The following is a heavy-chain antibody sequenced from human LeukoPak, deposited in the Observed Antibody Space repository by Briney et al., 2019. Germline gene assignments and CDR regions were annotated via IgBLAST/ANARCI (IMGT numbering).Heavy chain of an antibody. CDR2: ISSSSSYI. CDR1: GFTFSSYN. D-gene: IGHD4-11*01. J-gene: IGHJ6*02. CDR3: AREGIDSDYDPVYYYYGVDV. Sequence: GGSLRLSCAASGFTFSSYNMHWVRQAPGKGLEWVSSISSSSSYIYYADSVKGRFTIPRDNVKRSLYLQMNSLRAEDTAVYYCAREGIDSDYDPVYYYYGVDVWGQGTTVTVSS. V-gene: IGHV3-21*01.